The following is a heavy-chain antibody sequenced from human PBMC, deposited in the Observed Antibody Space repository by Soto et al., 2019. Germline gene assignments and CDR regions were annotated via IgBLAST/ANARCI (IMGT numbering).Heavy chain of an antibody. D-gene: IGHD3-16*01. CDR3: ARGSPSMTYFGEYYFDF. J-gene: IGHJ4*02. Sequence: EVQLVESGGGLIQPGGSLRLSCAASGFTVSSNYMSWVRQAPGKGLEWVSLISGGGSTYYSDSVKGRFTISRDNYKNTLNLVMKSLRAEDTAVYYCARGSPSMTYFGEYYFDFCGQGSLVTVSS. CDR1: GFTVSSNY. V-gene: IGHV3-53*01. CDR2: ISGGGST.